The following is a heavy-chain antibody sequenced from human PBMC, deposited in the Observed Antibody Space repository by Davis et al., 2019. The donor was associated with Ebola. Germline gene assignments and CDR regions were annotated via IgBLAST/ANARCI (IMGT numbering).Heavy chain of an antibody. CDR1: GFTFSGSA. V-gene: IGHV3-15*07. Sequence: GESLKISCAASGFTFSGSAMHWVRQAPGKGLEWVGRIKSKTDGGTTDYAAPVKGRFTISRDDSKNTLYLQMNSLKTEDTAVYYCTTVVGRRDYWGQGTLVTVSS. D-gene: IGHD1-26*01. CDR3: TTVVGRRDY. J-gene: IGHJ4*02. CDR2: IKSKTDGGTT.